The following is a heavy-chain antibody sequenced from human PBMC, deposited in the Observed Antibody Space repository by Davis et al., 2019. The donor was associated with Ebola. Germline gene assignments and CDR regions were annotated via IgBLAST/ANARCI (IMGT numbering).Heavy chain of an antibody. CDR1: GFSLSSYS. V-gene: IGHV3-48*02. Sequence: PGGSLRLSCGISGFSLSSYSMNWVRQASGKGLEWVAYIRSYGDTIHYADSVKGRFTISRDTAKNSLYLQMNSLRDEDTAMYYCARVASWADLSFDYWGQGTLVTVSS. CDR2: IRSYGDTI. D-gene: IGHD3-16*02. CDR3: ARVASWADLSFDY. J-gene: IGHJ4*02.